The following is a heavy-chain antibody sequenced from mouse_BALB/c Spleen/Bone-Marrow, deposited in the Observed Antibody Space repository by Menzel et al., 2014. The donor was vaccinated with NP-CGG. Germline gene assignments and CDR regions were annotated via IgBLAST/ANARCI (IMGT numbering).Heavy chain of an antibody. Sequence: EVNVVESGGGLVKSGGSLKLSCAASGFTFNSYGMSWVRQTPEKRLEWVATISGGGSYTFYPDSVKGRFTISRDNAKNNLYSHLSCLRSEGTALYYCAIHCYYDQTEVSFIYWGQGTLVTVSA. CDR1: GFTFNSYG. D-gene: IGHD2-4*01. V-gene: IGHV5-9-2*01. CDR2: ISGGGSYT. J-gene: IGHJ3*01. CDR3: AIHCYYDQTEVSFIY.